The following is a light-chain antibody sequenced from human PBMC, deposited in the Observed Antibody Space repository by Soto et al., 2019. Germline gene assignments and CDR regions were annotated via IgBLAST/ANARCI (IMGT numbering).Light chain of an antibody. Sequence: QSALTQPPSASGSPGQSVTISCTGTSSDVGGYNYVSWYQQHPGKAPKLMIYEVNKRPSGVPDRFSGSKSGNTAYLTVYGLQAEDEAEYYCNSYAGSNNWVFGGGTPLTVL. CDR3: NSYAGSNNWV. CDR2: EVN. V-gene: IGLV2-8*01. J-gene: IGLJ3*02. CDR1: SSDVGGYNY.